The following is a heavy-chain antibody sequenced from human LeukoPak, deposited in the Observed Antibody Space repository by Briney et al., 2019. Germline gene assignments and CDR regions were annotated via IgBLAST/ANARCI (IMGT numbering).Heavy chain of an antibody. J-gene: IGHJ4*02. CDR2: IFHNGKT. Sequence: SETLSLTCTVSGGSVSTSDYYWGWIRQTPGKGLEWIGDIFHNGKTNYNPSLKGRVTISIDSSNNQFSLRLPSVTAADTAVYYCARIFDSWGQGTLVTVSS. CDR3: ARIFDS. CDR1: GGSVSTSDYY. V-gene: IGHV4-39*07.